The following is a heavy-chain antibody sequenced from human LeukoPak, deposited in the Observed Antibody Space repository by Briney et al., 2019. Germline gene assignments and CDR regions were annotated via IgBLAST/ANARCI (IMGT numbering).Heavy chain of an antibody. Sequence: SVKVSCTASGGTFISYAISWVRQAPGQGLEGMGGIIPIFGTANYAQKFQGRVTITTDESTSTAYMELSSLRSEDTAVYYCARNSDTMIENYFDYWGQGTLVTVSS. D-gene: IGHD3-22*01. V-gene: IGHV1-69*05. J-gene: IGHJ4*02. CDR3: ARNSDTMIENYFDY. CDR1: GGTFISYA. CDR2: IIPIFGTA.